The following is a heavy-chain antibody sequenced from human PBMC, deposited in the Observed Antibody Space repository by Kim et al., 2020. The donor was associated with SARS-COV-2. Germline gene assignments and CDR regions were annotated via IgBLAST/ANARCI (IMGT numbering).Heavy chain of an antibody. Sequence: YYNPSLKSQVTISVDTSKTQFSLKLSSVTAADTAVYYCASDTSGYGPFDYWGQGTLVTVSS. D-gene: IGHD3-22*01. J-gene: IGHJ4*02. V-gene: IGHV4-39*07. CDR3: ASDTSGYGPFDY.